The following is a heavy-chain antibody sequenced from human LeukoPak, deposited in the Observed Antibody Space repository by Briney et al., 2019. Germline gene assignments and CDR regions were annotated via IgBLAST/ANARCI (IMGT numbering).Heavy chain of an antibody. V-gene: IGHV4-34*01. Sequence: SETLSLTCAVYGGSFSGYYWSWIRQPPGKRLEWIGEINHSGSTNYNPSLKSRVTISVDTSKNQFSLKLSSVTAADTAVYYCARTVVLAAPDDYWGQGTLVTVSS. D-gene: IGHD2-2*01. J-gene: IGHJ4*02. CDR1: GGSFSGYY. CDR2: INHSGST. CDR3: ARTVVLAAPDDY.